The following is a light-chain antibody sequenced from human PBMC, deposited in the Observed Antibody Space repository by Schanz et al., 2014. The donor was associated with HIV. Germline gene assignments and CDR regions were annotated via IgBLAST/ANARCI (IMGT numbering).Light chain of an antibody. CDR2: GAS. CDR3: QQYNNWPPSLT. J-gene: IGKJ4*01. CDR1: QRLSSSY. V-gene: IGKV3-15*01. Sequence: EIVLTQSPGSLSLSPGGRATLSCGASQRLSSSYLAWYQQKPGQAPRLLISGASTRATGIPARFSGSGSGTDFTLTISSLQSEDFAVYYCQQYNNWPPSLTFGGGTKVEIK.